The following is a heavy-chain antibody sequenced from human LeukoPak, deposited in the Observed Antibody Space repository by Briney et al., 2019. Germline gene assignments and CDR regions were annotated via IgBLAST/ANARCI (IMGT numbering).Heavy chain of an antibody. D-gene: IGHD5-18*01. Sequence: SGPALAHPTRPRTLTCTFSGLSLSTSGMCVSWMGQPPEKALEWLVRIDWDDDKYYSTSLKTRLTISKDTSKNQVVLTMTNMDPVDTATYYCARSTRGYSYGYDSDHWGQGTLVIVSS. CDR2: IDWDDDK. J-gene: IGHJ4*02. CDR1: GLSLSTSGMC. V-gene: IGHV2-70*11. CDR3: ARSTRGYSYGYDSDH.